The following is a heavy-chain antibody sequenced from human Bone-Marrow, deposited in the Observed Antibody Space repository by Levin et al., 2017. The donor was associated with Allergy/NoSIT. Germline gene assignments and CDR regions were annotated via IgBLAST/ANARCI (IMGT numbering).Heavy chain of an antibody. J-gene: IGHJ4*02. CDR3: AKDRIAVAAPHYYFDY. CDR2: ISGSGGST. D-gene: IGHD6-19*01. V-gene: IGHV3-23*01. CDR1: GFTFSSYA. Sequence: AGGSLRLSCAASGFTFSSYAMSWVRQAPGKGLEWVSAISGSGGSTYYADSVKGRFTISRDNSKNTLYLQMNSLRAEDTAVYYCAKDRIAVAAPHYYFDYWGQGTLVTVSS.